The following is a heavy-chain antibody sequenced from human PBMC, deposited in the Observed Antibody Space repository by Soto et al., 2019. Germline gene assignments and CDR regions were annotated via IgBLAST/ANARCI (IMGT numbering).Heavy chain of an antibody. J-gene: IGHJ5*02. D-gene: IGHD3-10*01. Sequence: GGSLRLSCAASGFTFSSYSMNWVRRAPGKGLEWVSYISSSSSTIYYADSVKGRFTISRDNAKNSLYLQMNSLRAEDTAVYYCARDPNYGSGSYGGGWFDPWGQGTLVTVSS. V-gene: IGHV3-48*01. CDR2: ISSSSSTI. CDR1: GFTFSSYS. CDR3: ARDPNYGSGSYGGGWFDP.